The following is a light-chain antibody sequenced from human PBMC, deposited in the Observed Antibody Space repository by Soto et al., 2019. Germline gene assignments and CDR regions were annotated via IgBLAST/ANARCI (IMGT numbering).Light chain of an antibody. V-gene: IGLV2-8*01. J-gene: IGLJ2*01. CDR1: SSDVGGYKY. Sequence: QSALTQPPSASGSPGQSVTISCTGTSSDVGGYKYVSWYQQHPGKAPKLMIYEVSKRPSGVPDRFSGSKSGNTASLTVSGLQAEDEADYYCSSYAGRFNLVFGGGTKLTVL. CDR2: EVS. CDR3: SSYAGRFNLV.